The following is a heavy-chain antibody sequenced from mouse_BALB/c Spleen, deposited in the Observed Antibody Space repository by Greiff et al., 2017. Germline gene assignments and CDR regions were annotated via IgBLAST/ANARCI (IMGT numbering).Heavy chain of an antibody. V-gene: IGHV5-6-5*01. CDR3: AREYRYDEGPYFDY. CDR2: ISSGGST. Sequence: EVMLVESGGGLVKPGGSLKLSCAASGFTFSSYAMSWVRQTPEKRLEWVASISSGGSTYYPDSVKGRFTISRDNARNILYLQMSSLRSEDTAMYYCAREYRYDEGPYFDYWGQGTTLTVSS. J-gene: IGHJ2*01. CDR1: GFTFSSYA. D-gene: IGHD2-14*01.